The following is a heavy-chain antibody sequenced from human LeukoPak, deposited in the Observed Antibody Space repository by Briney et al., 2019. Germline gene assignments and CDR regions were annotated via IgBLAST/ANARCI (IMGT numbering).Heavy chain of an antibody. J-gene: IGHJ6*03. Sequence: SETLSLTCRVYGGSFSGYYWSWIRQSPGRRLEWLGEINHSGSTNYHPSLRSRLTISVDKSNNKFSLNMTSVTAADTAVYFCARRTPGLYFGAFYYYMDVWGKGATVIISS. CDR3: ARRTPGLYFGAFYYYMDV. CDR1: GGSFSGYY. V-gene: IGHV4-34*01. CDR2: INHSGST. D-gene: IGHD3-16*02.